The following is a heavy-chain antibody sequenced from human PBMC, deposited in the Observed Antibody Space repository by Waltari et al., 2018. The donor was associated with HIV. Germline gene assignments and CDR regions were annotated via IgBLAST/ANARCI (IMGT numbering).Heavy chain of an antibody. D-gene: IGHD1-26*01. CDR1: GFTFSDSY. Sequence: QVQLVESAGGLVKPGGSLGRSCAASGFTFSDSYQSWIRQAPGKGLEWISYISSSSTYTKYADSVKGRFTISRDDAKSSLSLQMNSLRAEDTAVYYCAREFVGATGGHFDYWGQGTLVTVSS. CDR2: ISSSSTYT. CDR3: AREFVGATGGHFDY. J-gene: IGHJ4*02. V-gene: IGHV3-11*05.